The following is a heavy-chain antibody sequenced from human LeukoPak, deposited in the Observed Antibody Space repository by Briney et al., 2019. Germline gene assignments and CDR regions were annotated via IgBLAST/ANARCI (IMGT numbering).Heavy chain of an antibody. V-gene: IGHV3-7*01. CDR3: ATYSSLNRREFQF. CDR2: IKTDGSEK. D-gene: IGHD3-22*01. CDR1: GFSFSNYW. Sequence: GGSLRLSCEGSGFSFSNYWMGWVRQAPGKGLQWVANIKTDGSEKYYVDSVKGRFTISRDNAKNSLYLQMNSLRAEDTAVYYCATYSSLNRREFQFWGQGTLLTVSS. J-gene: IGHJ1*01.